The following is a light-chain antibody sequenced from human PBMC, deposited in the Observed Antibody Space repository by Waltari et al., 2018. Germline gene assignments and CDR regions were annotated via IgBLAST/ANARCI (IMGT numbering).Light chain of an antibody. Sequence: DIVLTQSPGTLSVSPGARATLPGRASQSVRRTLAWYQQKPGLAPRLLIYDASTRATGVPDRFSGSGFGTDFSLTISRLEPEDFAVYYCQKYGTLPATFGQGTKVEIK. CDR2: DAS. CDR3: QKYGTLPAT. J-gene: IGKJ1*01. CDR1: QSVRRT. V-gene: IGKV3-20*01.